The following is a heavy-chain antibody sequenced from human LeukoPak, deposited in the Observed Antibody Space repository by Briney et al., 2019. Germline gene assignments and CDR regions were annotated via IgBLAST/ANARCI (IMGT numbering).Heavy chain of an antibody. J-gene: IGHJ4*02. CDR2: IIPIFGTA. Sequence: SVKVSCKASGGTFSSYAINWVRQAPGQGLEWMGGIIPIFGTANYAQKFQDRVTITADESTSTAYMELSSLRSEDAAIYYCASRLYCSNTRCRNFPFAYWGQGTLVTVSS. D-gene: IGHD2-2*01. CDR3: ASRLYCSNTRCRNFPFAY. CDR1: GGTFSSYA. V-gene: IGHV1-69*01.